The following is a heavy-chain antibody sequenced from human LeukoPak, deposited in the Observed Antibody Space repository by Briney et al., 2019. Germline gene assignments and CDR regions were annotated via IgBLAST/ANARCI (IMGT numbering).Heavy chain of an antibody. Sequence: ASVKVSCKASGGTFNSYAISWVRQAPGQGLEWMGGIIPIFGTANYAQKFQGRVTITADKSTSTAYMELSSLRSEDTAVYYCARGPPPGYYYYYYMDVWGKGTTVTISS. J-gene: IGHJ6*03. CDR2: IIPIFGTA. V-gene: IGHV1-69*06. CDR1: GGTFNSYA. CDR3: ARGPPPGYYYYYYMDV.